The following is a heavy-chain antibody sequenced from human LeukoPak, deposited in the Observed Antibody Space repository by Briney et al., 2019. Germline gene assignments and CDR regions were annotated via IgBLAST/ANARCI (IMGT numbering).Heavy chain of an antibody. Sequence: GGSLRLSCAASGFTFSNFDMHWVRQAPGKSLEWVAFIRYDGGNKYYADSVKGRFTISGDNSKNTLYLQMNSLGTEDTAVYYCARDLLDYYGSGTTYYFDCWGQGTLVTVSS. CDR3: ARDLLDYYGSGTTYYFDC. CDR1: GFTFSNFD. J-gene: IGHJ4*02. V-gene: IGHV3-30*02. D-gene: IGHD3-10*01. CDR2: IRYDGGNK.